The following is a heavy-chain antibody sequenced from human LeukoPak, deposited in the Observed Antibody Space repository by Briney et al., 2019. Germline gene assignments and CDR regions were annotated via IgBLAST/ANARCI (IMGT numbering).Heavy chain of an antibody. Sequence: GSLRLSCAASGFTFSSYAMSWVRQAPGKGLEWVSAISGSGDSTYYADSVKGRFTISRDNSKNTLYLQMNSLRAEDTAVYYCGVDIVVVPGAPNWFDPRGKGTLVTVSS. J-gene: IGHJ5*02. CDR1: GFTFSSYA. V-gene: IGHV3-23*01. CDR2: ISGSGDST. D-gene: IGHD2-2*01. CDR3: GVDIVVVPGAPNWFDP.